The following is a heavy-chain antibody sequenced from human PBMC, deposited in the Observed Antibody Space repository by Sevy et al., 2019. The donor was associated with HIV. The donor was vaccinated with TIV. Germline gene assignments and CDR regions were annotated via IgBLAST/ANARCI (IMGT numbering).Heavy chain of an antibody. Sequence: GGSLRLSCAASGFTFSNAWMSWVRQAPGKGLEWVGHIKSKPDGGTTDYAAPVKGGFPISRDDSKNTLYLQMNSLKTEDPAVYYCLIVVAYYFDYWGQGTLVTVSS. D-gene: IGHD3-22*01. CDR2: IKSKPDGGTT. J-gene: IGHJ4*02. V-gene: IGHV3-15*01. CDR1: GFTFSNAW. CDR3: LIVVAYYFDY.